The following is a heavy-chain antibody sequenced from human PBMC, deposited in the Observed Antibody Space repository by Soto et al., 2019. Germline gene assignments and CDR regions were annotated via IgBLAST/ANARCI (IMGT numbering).Heavy chain of an antibody. Sequence: QVQLVESGGGVVQPGRSLRLSCAASGFTFSSYAMHWVRQAPGKGLEWVAVISYDGSNKYYADSVKGRFTISRDNSKNTLDLEMSSLRAEDTAVYYCARDRSGGDYYCYGMDVWGQGTTVTVSS. J-gene: IGHJ6*02. V-gene: IGHV3-30-3*01. CDR3: ARDRSGGDYYCYGMDV. D-gene: IGHD1-26*01. CDR1: GFTFSSYA. CDR2: ISYDGSNK.